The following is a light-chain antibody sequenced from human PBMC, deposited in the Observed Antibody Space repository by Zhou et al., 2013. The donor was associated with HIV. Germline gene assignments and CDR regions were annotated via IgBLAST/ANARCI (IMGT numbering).Light chain of an antibody. V-gene: IGKV1-5*03. Sequence: DIQMTQSPSTLSASVGDRVTITCRASQNINSWLAWYQQKPGKAPKLLIYKASSLESGVPSRFSGSASGTEFTLTISSLQPDDFATYYCQQYDGYPITFGQGTRLEIE. CDR1: QNINSW. CDR2: KAS. CDR3: QQYDGYPIT. J-gene: IGKJ5*01.